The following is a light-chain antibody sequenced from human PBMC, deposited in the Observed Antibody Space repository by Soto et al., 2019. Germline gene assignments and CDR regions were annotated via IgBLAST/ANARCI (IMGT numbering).Light chain of an antibody. Sequence: EIVMTQSPVTLSVSPGERSTLSCRASQNISRSLAWYQQKPGQGPSLLIYGTSTRAGGVPARFSGGGSGTEFTLTITSLQSEDFAVYYCQEYNNWHPITFGGGTKVDIK. V-gene: IGKV3-15*01. CDR2: GTS. CDR1: QNISRS. CDR3: QEYNNWHPIT. J-gene: IGKJ4*01.